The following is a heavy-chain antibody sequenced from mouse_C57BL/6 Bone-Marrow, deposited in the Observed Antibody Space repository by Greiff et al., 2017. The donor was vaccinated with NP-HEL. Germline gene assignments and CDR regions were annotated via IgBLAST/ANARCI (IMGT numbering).Heavy chain of an antibody. D-gene: IGHD1-1*01. CDR3: ARALYYYGSGYRFFDV. J-gene: IGHJ1*03. Sequence: QVQLQQSGAELARPGASVKLSCKASGYTFTSYGISWVKQRTGQGLEWIGEIYPRSGNTYYNEKFKGKATLTADKSSSTAYMELRSLTSEDCAVYFCARALYYYGSGYRFFDVWGTGTTVTVSS. CDR1: GYTFTSYG. CDR2: IYPRSGNT. V-gene: IGHV1-81*01.